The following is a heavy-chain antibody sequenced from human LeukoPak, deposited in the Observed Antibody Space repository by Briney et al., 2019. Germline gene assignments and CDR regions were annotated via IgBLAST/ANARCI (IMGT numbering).Heavy chain of an antibody. J-gene: IGHJ4*02. D-gene: IGHD2-15*01. CDR2: VSGSDSYT. V-gene: IGHV3-23*01. CDR3: AKRGVVIRVILVGFHKEAYYFDS. CDR1: GFTFSNYA. Sequence: GGSLRLSCAASGFTFSNYAMNWVRQSPGKGLEWVSGVSGSDSYTYFADSVKGRFTISRDNPKNTLYLQMNSLRAGDTAVYFCAKRGVVIRVILVGFHKEAYYFDSWGQGALVTVSS.